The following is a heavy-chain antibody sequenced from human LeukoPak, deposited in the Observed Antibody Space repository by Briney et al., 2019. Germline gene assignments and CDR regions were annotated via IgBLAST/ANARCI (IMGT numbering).Heavy chain of an antibody. CDR3: AELSITMIGGV. J-gene: IGHJ6*04. D-gene: IGHD3-10*02. CDR1: GFTFSSYW. V-gene: IGHV3-7*01. CDR2: IKQDGSEK. Sequence: GGSLRLSCAASGFTFSSYWMSWVRQAPGKGLEWVANIKQDGSEKYYVDSVKGRFTISRDNAKNSLYLQMSSLRAEDTAVYYCAELSITMIGGVWGKGTTVTISS.